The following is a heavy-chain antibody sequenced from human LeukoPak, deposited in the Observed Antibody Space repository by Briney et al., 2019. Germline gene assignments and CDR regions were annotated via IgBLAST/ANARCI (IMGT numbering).Heavy chain of an antibody. Sequence: GGSLRLSCAASGFTFSSYWMHWVRQAPGKGLVWVSRINSDGSSTSYADSVKGRFTISRDNAKNTLYLQMNSLRAEDTAVYYCARDHLSSGSSPDYYYYYYMDVWGKGPRSPSP. CDR1: GFTFSSYW. CDR2: INSDGSST. CDR3: ARDHLSSGSSPDYYYYYYMDV. J-gene: IGHJ6*03. D-gene: IGHD6-19*01. V-gene: IGHV3-74*01.